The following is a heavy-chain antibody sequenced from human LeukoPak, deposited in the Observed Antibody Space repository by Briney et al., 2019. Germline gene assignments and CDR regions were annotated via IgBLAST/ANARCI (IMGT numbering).Heavy chain of an antibody. CDR1: GFTFSSYA. Sequence: PGGSLRLSCAASGFTFSSYAMSWVRQAPGKGPEWVSAISGSGGSTYYADSVKGRFTISRDNSKNTLYLQMNSPRAEDTAVYYCAKELHGDYAGWFDPWGQGTLVTVSS. J-gene: IGHJ5*02. V-gene: IGHV3-23*01. CDR3: AKELHGDYAGWFDP. D-gene: IGHD4-17*01. CDR2: ISGSGGST.